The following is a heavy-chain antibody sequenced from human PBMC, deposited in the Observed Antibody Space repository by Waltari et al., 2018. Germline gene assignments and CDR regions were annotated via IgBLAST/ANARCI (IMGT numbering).Heavy chain of an antibody. V-gene: IGHV5-51*01. Sequence: EVQLVQSGAEVKKPGESLKISCKGSGYSFPSSWIGWVSQMPGKGLEWMGIIYPGDSDTRYSPSFQGQVTISADKSISTAYLQWSSLKASDTAMYYCARHMGYCTGGVCSGPFDYWGQGTLVTVSS. CDR2: IYPGDSDT. J-gene: IGHJ4*02. CDR3: ARHMGYCTGGVCSGPFDY. D-gene: IGHD2-8*02. CDR1: GYSFPSSW.